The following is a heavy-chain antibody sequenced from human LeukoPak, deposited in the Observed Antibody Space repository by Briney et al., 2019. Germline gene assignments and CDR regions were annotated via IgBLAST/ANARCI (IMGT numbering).Heavy chain of an antibody. CDR1: GGSFISYA. V-gene: IGHV1-69*05. CDR2: IIPTVGTA. CDR3: ARGGYCSSTSCYSWFDP. J-gene: IGHJ5*02. Sequence: SVKVSCKASGGSFISYAISCVRQDPGQGLGRMGGIIPTVGTANYAKKFQGRVTITTDESTSTAYMELSSLRSEDTAVYYCARGGYCSSTSCYSWFDPWGQGTLVTVSS. D-gene: IGHD2-2*01.